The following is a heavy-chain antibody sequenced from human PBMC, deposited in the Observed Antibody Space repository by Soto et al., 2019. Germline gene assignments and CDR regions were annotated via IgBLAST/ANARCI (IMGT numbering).Heavy chain of an antibody. D-gene: IGHD3-10*01. CDR1: GFTFSSYG. J-gene: IGHJ4*02. Sequence: GGSLRLSCAASGFTFSSYGMSWVRQAPGKGLEWVSSISGSGGSTYYADSVKGRFTISRDNSKNTLYLQMSSPRAEDTAVYYCANRNDYGSGSYFPFDHWGQGTLVTVSS. V-gene: IGHV3-23*01. CDR3: ANRNDYGSGSYFPFDH. CDR2: ISGSGGST.